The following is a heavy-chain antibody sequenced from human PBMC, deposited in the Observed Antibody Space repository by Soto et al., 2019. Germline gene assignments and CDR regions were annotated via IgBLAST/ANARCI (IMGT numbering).Heavy chain of an antibody. CDR3: ARTPYCGGDCYYFDY. CDR1: GGTFSSYA. D-gene: IGHD2-21*02. Sequence: SVKVSCKASGGTFSSYAISWVRQAPGQGLEWMGGIIPIFGTANYAQKFQGRVTITADKSTSTAYMELSSLRSEDTAVYYCARTPYCGGDCYYFDYWGQGTLVTVSS. J-gene: IGHJ4*02. CDR2: IIPIFGTA. V-gene: IGHV1-69*06.